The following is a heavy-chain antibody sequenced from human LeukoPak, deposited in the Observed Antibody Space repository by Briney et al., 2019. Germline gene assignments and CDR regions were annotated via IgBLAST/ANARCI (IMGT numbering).Heavy chain of an antibody. CDR2: VRYVGSNK. CDR3: APRDWNDGPASH. D-gene: IGHD1-1*01. J-gene: IGHJ4*02. Sequence: GGSLRLSCAASGFTFSSYGMHWVRQAPGKGLEWVAFVRYVGSNKYYAASAKGRFTIYRDNSKNTLYLQMNSLRAEQTAVYYSAPRDWNDGPASHWGQGTLVTVSS. CDR1: GFTFSSYG. V-gene: IGHV3-30*02.